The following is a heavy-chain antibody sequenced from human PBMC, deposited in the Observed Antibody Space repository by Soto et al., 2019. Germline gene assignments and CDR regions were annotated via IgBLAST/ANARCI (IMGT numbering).Heavy chain of an antibody. CDR1: GYTFTSYG. J-gene: IGHJ6*02. V-gene: IGHV1-18*04. D-gene: IGHD2-2*01. CDR2: ITAYNGNT. Sequence: AASVKVSCKASGYTFTSYGISWVRQAPGQGLEWMGWITAYNGNTNYAQKLQGRVTMTTDTSTSTAYMELRILRSDDTAVYYCARDGFLGYCSSTSCSHYYYYGMDVWGQGTTVTVFS. CDR3: ARDGFLGYCSSTSCSHYYYYGMDV.